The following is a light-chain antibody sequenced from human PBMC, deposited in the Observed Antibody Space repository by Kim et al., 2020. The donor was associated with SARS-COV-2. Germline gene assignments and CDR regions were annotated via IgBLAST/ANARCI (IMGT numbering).Light chain of an antibody. Sequence: GQKGSIPCSGTSSNIGSNYVYWYQQRPGTAPKLLIYRNNQRPSGVPDRFSGSKSGTSASRAISGLGSEDEADYYCAARDDSVSGPVFGGGTQLTVL. CDR2: RNN. V-gene: IGLV1-47*01. J-gene: IGLJ3*02. CDR3: AARDDSVSGPV. CDR1: SSNIGSNY.